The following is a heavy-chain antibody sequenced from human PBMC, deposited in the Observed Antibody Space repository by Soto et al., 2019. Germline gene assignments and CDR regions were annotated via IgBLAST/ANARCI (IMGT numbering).Heavy chain of an antibody. V-gene: IGHV3-23*01. CDR3: AKEGKPVNWFDP. CDR1: GFTFSSYA. D-gene: IGHD3-10*01. Sequence: GGSLRLSCAASGFTFSSYAMSWVRQAPGKGLEWVSAISGSGGSTYYADSVKGRFTISRDNSKNTPYLQMNSLRAEDTAVYYWAKEGKPVNWFDPWGQGTLVPVSS. J-gene: IGHJ5*02. CDR2: ISGSGGST.